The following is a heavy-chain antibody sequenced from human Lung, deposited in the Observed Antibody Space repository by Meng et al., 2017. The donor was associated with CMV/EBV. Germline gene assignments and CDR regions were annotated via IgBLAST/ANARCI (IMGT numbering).Heavy chain of an antibody. J-gene: IGHJ5*02. V-gene: IGHV1-2*02. CDR2: INPNSGGT. D-gene: IGHD3-22*01. CDR1: GYTFTGYY. Sequence: AGYTFTGYYMHWVRQAPGQGLEWMGWINPNSGGTNYAQKFQGRVTMTRDTSISTAYMELSRLRSDDTAVHYCARRYSSGYSNWFDPWGQGTLVTVSS. CDR3: ARRYSSGYSNWFDP.